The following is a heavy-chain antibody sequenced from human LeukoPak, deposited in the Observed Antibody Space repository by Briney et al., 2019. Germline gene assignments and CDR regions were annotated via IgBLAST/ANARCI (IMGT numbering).Heavy chain of an antibody. V-gene: IGHV3-48*03. D-gene: IGHD6-13*01. CDR3: AREESSSWPRSIDY. CDR1: GFPFSSYE. Sequence: PGGSLRLSCDVSGFPFSSYEMNWVRQAPGKGLEWVSYISSRGRTIYYPYSVKGRFTMSRDNAKNSLYLQMNSLRAEDTAFYYCAREESSSWPRSIDYWGQGTLVTVSS. CDR2: ISSRGRTI. J-gene: IGHJ4*02.